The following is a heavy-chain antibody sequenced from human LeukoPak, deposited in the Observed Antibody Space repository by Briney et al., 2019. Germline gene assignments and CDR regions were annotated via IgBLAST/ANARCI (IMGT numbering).Heavy chain of an antibody. Sequence: PSETLSLTCTVSGGSISSYYWSWIRQPPGKGLKWIGYIYYSGSANYNPSLKSRVTISVDTSKNQFSLKLNSVTAADTAVYYCAREHYDFNGMDVWGQGTTVTVSS. CDR2: IYYSGSA. D-gene: IGHD3-3*01. V-gene: IGHV4-59*01. J-gene: IGHJ6*02. CDR3: AREHYDFNGMDV. CDR1: GGSISSYY.